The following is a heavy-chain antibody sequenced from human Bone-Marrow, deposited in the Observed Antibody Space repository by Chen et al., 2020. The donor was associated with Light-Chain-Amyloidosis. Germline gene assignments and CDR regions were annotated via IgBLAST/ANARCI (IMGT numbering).Heavy chain of an antibody. Sequence: QVQLVQSGAEVKKPGSSVKVSCKASGGTFSSYAISWVRQAPGQGLEWMGGIIPIFGTANYAQKCQGTVTITADESANTAYMELSRLRSEDTAVYYCARARLQYSSGWPFDYWGQGTLVTVSS. CDR3: ARARLQYSSGWPFDY. V-gene: IGHV1-69*01. J-gene: IGHJ4*02. CDR1: GGTFSSYA. D-gene: IGHD6-19*01. CDR2: IIPIFGTA.